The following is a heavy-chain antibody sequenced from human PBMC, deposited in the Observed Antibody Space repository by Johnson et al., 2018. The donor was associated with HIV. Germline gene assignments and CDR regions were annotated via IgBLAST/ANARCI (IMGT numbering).Heavy chain of an antibody. CDR2: ISWNSGSI. CDR3: AKDIGGLQWGAFDL. V-gene: IGHV3-9*01. Sequence: VQLVESGGGLVQPGRSLRLSCAASGFTFDDYAMHWVRQAPGKGLEWVSGISWNSGSIGYADSVKGRFTISRDNAKNSLYLQMNSLRAEDTALYYCAKDIGGLQWGAFDLWGQGTMVTVSS. J-gene: IGHJ3*01. CDR1: GFTFDDYA. D-gene: IGHD5-18*01.